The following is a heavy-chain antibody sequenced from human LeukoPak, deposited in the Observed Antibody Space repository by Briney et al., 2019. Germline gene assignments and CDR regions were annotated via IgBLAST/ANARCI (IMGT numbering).Heavy chain of an antibody. CDR3: ARKDYPASSGFVIGY. CDR1: GFTFSRYT. CDR2: TSYDGGDK. Sequence: GRSLRLSCVASGFTFSRYTMHWVRQAPGKGLEWVAVTSYDGGDKYYADSVKGRFTISRDDSRNTLYLQMDSLRAEDTAVYYCARKDYPASSGFVIGYWGQGTLVTVSA. J-gene: IGHJ4*02. D-gene: IGHD3-22*01. V-gene: IGHV3-30*04.